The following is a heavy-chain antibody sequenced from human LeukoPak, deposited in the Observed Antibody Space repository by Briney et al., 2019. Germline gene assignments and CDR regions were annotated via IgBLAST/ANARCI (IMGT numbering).Heavy chain of an antibody. J-gene: IGHJ3*02. V-gene: IGHV1-69*16. CDR3: AREVSAAAPLRRAFDI. CDR1: GGTFSSST. Sequence: ASVKVSCKASGGTFSSSTVSWVRLAPGQGLEWVGGITPVLGTSNYAQKFQGRVTITTGESTSTAYMELSSLRSEDTAVYYCAREVSAAAPLRRAFDIWGQGTMVTVSS. D-gene: IGHD6-13*01. CDR2: ITPVLGTS.